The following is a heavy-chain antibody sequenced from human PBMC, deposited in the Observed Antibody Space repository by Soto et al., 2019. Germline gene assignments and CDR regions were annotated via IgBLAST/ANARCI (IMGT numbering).Heavy chain of an antibody. V-gene: IGHV1-69*08. CDR2: IIVPPDTK. CDR3: ARDNVASTAFDF. Sequence: QVQLVQSGAEVKQPGSSVTVSCKASGDTFRKSVLSWVRQAPGQGPEWMARIIVPPDTKIYAPKFQGRVTMAADKSSRTVDMELSRLKSDDTAVYYCARDNVASTAFDFWGQGTQVIVSS. D-gene: IGHD2-2*01. CDR1: GDTFRKSV. J-gene: IGHJ4*02.